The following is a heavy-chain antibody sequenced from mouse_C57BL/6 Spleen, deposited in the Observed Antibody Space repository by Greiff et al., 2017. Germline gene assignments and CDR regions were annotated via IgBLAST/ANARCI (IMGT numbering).Heavy chain of an antibody. CDR3: AVTGDCDY. V-gene: IGHV14-2*01. J-gene: IGHJ2*01. D-gene: IGHD4-1*01. Sequence: VQLQQSGAELVKPGASVKLSCTASGFNFTDYCMHWVKQRTAQGLEWIGWIDPVDGDTNYAPKFQGKDTITADTSSNTASLQLSSLTSEDTAVYYCAVTGDCDYWGQGTTLTVSS. CDR1: GFNFTDYC. CDR2: IDPVDGDT.